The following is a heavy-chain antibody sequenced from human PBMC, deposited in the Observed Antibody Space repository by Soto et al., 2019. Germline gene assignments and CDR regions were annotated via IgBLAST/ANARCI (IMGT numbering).Heavy chain of an antibody. CDR1: GFTFSSYS. CDR2: ISSSSGYI. CDR3: ARDHIAAASWFDP. Sequence: PGGSLRLSCAASGFTFSSYSMNWVRQAPGKGLEWVSSISSSSGYIYYADSVKGRFTISRDNAKNSLYLQMNSLRAEDTAVYYCARDHIAAASWFDPWGQGTLVTVSS. D-gene: IGHD6-13*01. V-gene: IGHV3-21*01. J-gene: IGHJ5*02.